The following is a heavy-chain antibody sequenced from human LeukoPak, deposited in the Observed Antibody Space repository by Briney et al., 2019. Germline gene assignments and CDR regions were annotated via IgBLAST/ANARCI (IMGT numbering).Heavy chain of an antibody. V-gene: IGHV3-74*01. CDR2: INTHGSST. CDR1: GFAFSTYW. J-gene: IGHJ6*03. CDR3: LAGYYYYYMDV. D-gene: IGHD3-16*01. Sequence: GGPLRLSFAASGFAFSTYWLHWFRQAPGKGLDWVARINTHGSSTNYADSVKGRFTISRDNAKNTLYLQMTSLSAEDTAVYYALAGYYYYYMDVWGKGTTVTVSS.